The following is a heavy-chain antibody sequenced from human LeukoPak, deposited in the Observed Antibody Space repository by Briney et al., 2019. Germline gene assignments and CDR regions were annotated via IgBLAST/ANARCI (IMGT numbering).Heavy chain of an antibody. J-gene: IGHJ3*02. D-gene: IGHD3-10*01. CDR2: ISAYNGNT. CDR1: GYTFTSYG. CDR3: ARDLRGALWFGDDAFDI. V-gene: IGHV1-18*01. Sequence: ASVKVSCKASGYTFTSYGISWVRQAPGQGLEWMGWISAYNGNTNYAQKLQGRVTMTTDTSTSTAYMELRSLRSDDTAVYYCARDLRGALWFGDDAFDIWGQGTMVTVSS.